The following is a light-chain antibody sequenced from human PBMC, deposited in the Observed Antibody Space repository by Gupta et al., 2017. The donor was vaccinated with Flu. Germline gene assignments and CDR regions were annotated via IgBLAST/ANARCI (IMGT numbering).Light chain of an antibody. CDR1: QDISKY. CDR2: YAS. V-gene: IGKV1-33*01. CDR3: QQYANLPLT. J-gene: IGKJ4*02. Sequence: DIQLTQSPSSLSASAGDRVTITCQASQDISKYLNWYQQRPGKAPKILIYYASNLETGVPSRFSGSGSGTDFTLTISSLEPEDTATYYCQQYANLPLTFGGGTKVEIK.